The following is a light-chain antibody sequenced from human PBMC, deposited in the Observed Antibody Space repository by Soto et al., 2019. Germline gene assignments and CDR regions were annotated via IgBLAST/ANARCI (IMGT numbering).Light chain of an antibody. CDR2: DVI. V-gene: IGLV2-14*03. Sequence: QSALTQPASVSGSPGQSITISCTGTSSDIGDFNYVSWYQQHPGKAPKVLIYDVISRPSRASNRFSGSTSGNTASLTISGLQAEDEGDYYCNSYIPGGTPIWVFGGETKHTV. CDR3: NSYIPGGTPIWV. CDR1: SSDIGDFNY. J-gene: IGLJ3*02.